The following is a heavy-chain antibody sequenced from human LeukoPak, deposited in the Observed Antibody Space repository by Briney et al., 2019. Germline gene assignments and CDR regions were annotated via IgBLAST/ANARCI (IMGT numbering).Heavy chain of an antibody. V-gene: IGHV1-24*01. CDR1: GYTPTELS. Sequence: ASVKVSCKVSGYTPTELSMHWVRQAPGKGLEWMGGFDPEDGETIYAQKFQGRVTMTEDTSTDTAYMELSSLRSEDTAVYYCATLLQGDSSGYYFDYWGQGTLVTVSS. CDR2: FDPEDGET. CDR3: ATLLQGDSSGYYFDY. J-gene: IGHJ4*02. D-gene: IGHD3-22*01.